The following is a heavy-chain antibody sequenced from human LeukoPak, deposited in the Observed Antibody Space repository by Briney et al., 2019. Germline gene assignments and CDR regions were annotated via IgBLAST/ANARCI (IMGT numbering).Heavy chain of an antibody. CDR1: GFTFGDYA. J-gene: IGHJ5*02. Sequence: GGSLRLSCTASGFTFGDYAMSWFRQAPGKGLEGVGFIRSKAYGGTTEYAASVKGRFTISRDDSKSIAYLQMNNLKTEDTAVYYCTRIHTAMVTSWFDPWGQGTLVTVSS. V-gene: IGHV3-49*03. D-gene: IGHD5-18*01. CDR3: TRIHTAMVTSWFDP. CDR2: IRSKAYGGTT.